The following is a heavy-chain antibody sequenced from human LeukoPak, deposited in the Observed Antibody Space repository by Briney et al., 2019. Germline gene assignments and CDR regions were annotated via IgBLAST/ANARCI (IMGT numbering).Heavy chain of an antibody. D-gene: IGHD2-8*02. Sequence: PGGSLRLSCAASGFTFRCYPMNWVRQAPGKGLEWVSSISGSGGSTYYTDSVKGRFTISRDNSKNTLYLQVNSLRADDTALYYCAKGGSLWSYLDNWGQGALVTVSS. CDR2: ISGSGGST. CDR1: GFTFRCYP. J-gene: IGHJ4*02. CDR3: AKGGSLWSYLDN. V-gene: IGHV3-23*01.